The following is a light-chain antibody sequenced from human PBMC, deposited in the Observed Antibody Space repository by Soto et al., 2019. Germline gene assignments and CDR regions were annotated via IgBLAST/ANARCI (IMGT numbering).Light chain of an antibody. CDR2: AAS. CDR3: QQSRGIPYT. J-gene: IGKJ2*01. Sequence: DIQMTQSPPSLSASVGDRVTITCRASQTISSYLNWYQQKPGKAPKLLIYAASTLQSGVPSRFSGSGSGTHFTLTISSLQPEDFATYYCQQSRGIPYTFGQGTKLESK. CDR1: QTISSY. V-gene: IGKV1-39*01.